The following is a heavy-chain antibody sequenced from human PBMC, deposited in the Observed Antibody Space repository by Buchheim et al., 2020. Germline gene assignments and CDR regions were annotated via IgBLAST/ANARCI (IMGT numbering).Heavy chain of an antibody. Sequence: EVHLVESGGGLVKPGGSLRLSCAASGFTFSSYSMNWVRQAPGKGLEWVSSISSSSSYIYYVDSVRGRFTISRENAKNSLYLQMNSLRAEDTAVYYCARYDYGDYPFDYWGQGTL. V-gene: IGHV3-21*01. CDR3: ARYDYGDYPFDY. CDR2: ISSSSSYI. D-gene: IGHD4-17*01. J-gene: IGHJ4*02. CDR1: GFTFSSYS.